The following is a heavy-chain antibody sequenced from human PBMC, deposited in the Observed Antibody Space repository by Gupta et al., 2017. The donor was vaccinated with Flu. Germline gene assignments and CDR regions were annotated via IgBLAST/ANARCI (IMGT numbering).Heavy chain of an antibody. CDR2: SNPDGTST. J-gene: IGHJ4*02. V-gene: IGHV3-74*01. CDR3: AVAPDWRY. Sequence: EVQLVESGGSLMQPGGSLRLSCAASGFNFSAYWMHWVRQLPGKGLVWVARSNPDGTSTSLADSVRGRFFISRDNTKNTLFLQMNDLRVEDTAVYYCAVAPDWRYWGQGTRVTVSS. CDR1: GFNFSAYW. D-gene: IGHD2-15*01.